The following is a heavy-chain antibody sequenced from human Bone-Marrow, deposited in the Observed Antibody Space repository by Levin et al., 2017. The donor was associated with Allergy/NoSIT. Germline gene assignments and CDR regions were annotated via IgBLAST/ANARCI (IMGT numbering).Heavy chain of an antibody. CDR3: ARSNFGKLPDY. D-gene: IGHD3-16*01. V-gene: IGHV4-59*01. Sequence: SCTVSGGSISTYYWSWIRQPPGKGLEWIGYIYHSGHTNYNPSLKSRVTISVDTSKNQFSLKLSSVTAADTAVYYCARSNFGKLPDYWGQGTLVTVSS. CDR1: GGSISTYY. J-gene: IGHJ4*02. CDR2: IYHSGHT.